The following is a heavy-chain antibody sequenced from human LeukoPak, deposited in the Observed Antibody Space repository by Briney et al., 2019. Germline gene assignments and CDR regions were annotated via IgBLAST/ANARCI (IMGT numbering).Heavy chain of an antibody. J-gene: IGHJ2*01. CDR1: GGSISSGSYY. CDR2: IYTSGST. CDR3: ARVYYANSYDYWFFDL. Sequence: SETLSLTCTVSGGSISSGSYYWSWIRQPAGKGLEWIGRIYTSGSTNYNPSLKSRVTISVDTSKNQFSLKLSSVTAADTAVYYCARVYYANSYDYWFFDLWGRGTLVTVSS. D-gene: IGHD2-2*01. V-gene: IGHV4-61*02.